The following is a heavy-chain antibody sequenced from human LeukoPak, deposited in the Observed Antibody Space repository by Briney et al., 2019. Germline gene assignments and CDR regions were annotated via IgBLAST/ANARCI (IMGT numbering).Heavy chain of an antibody. V-gene: IGHV3-23*01. CDR3: AKDMVRGYYFDC. CDR1: GFTFSSYA. CDR2: ISGSSDAT. Sequence: GSLRLSCAASGFTFSSYAMHWVRQAPGKGLEWVSAISGSSDATFYADSVKGRFTVSRDNSKNTLYLQMNSLRAEDTAVYFCAKDMVRGYYFDCWGQGTLITVSS. D-gene: IGHD3-10*01. J-gene: IGHJ4*02.